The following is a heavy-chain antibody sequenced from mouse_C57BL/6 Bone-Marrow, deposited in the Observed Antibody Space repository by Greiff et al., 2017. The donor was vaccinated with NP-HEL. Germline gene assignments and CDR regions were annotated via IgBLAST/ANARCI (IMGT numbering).Heavy chain of an antibody. V-gene: IGHV5-6*01. J-gene: IGHJ4*01. CDR2: ISSGGSYT. CDR3: TRRGSFAMDY. Sequence: EVQVVESGGDLVKPGGSLKLSCAASGFTFSSYGMSWVRQTPDKRLEWVATISSGGSYTYYPDSVKGRFIISRDNAKNTLYLQMSSLKSEDTAMCYCTRRGSFAMDYWGQGTSVTVSS. CDR1: GFTFSSYG.